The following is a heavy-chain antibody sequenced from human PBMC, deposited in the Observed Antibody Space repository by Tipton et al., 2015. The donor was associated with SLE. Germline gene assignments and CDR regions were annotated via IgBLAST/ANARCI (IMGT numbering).Heavy chain of an antibody. CDR3: AKGPRVAAAGRDYFDY. V-gene: IGHV3-30-3*01. CDR1: GFTFSSYA. J-gene: IGHJ4*02. CDR2: ISYDGSNK. Sequence: SLRLSCAASGFTFSSYAMHWVRQAPGKGLEWVAVISYDGSNKYYADSVKGRFTISRDNSKNTLYLQMNSLRAEDTAVYYCAKGPRVAAAGRDYFDYWGQGTLVTVSS. D-gene: IGHD6-13*01.